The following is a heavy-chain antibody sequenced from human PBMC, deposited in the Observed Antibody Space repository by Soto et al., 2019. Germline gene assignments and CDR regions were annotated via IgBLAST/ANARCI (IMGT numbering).Heavy chain of an antibody. CDR3: ATTERATIVGAFDI. V-gene: IGHV4-59*01. D-gene: IGHD5-12*01. CDR1: GGSISSYY. CDR2: IYYSGST. Sequence: TLSLTCTVSGGSISSYYWSWIRQPPGKGLEWIGYIYYSGSTNYNPSLKSRVTISVDTSKNQFSLKLSSVTAADTAVYYCATTERATIVGAFDIWGQGTMVTVSS. J-gene: IGHJ3*02.